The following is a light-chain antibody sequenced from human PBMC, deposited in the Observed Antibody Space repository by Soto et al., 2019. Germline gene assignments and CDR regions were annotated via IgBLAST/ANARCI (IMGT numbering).Light chain of an antibody. CDR2: EVT. Sequence: SVLTQPASVSGSPGQSITISCTGTSSDVGGYNYVSWYQQHPGQAPKLMIYEVTNRPSGVSNRFSGSRSGNTASLTISGLQADDEADYYCTSYTSSNTLGVFGTGTKLTVL. CDR3: TSYTSSNTLGV. J-gene: IGLJ1*01. CDR1: SSDVGGYNY. V-gene: IGLV2-14*01.